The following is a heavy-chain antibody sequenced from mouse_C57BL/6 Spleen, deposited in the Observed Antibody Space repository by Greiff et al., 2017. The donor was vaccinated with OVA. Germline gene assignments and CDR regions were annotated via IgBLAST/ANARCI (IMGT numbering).Heavy chain of an antibody. V-gene: IGHV3-6*01. Sequence: EVKLLESGPGLVKPSQSLSLTCSVTGYSITSGYYWNWIRQFPGNKLEWMGYISYDGSNNYNPSLKNRISITRDTSKNQFFLKLNSGTTEDIATSYCAREGGYDWYFDVWGTGPTVSVSS. CDR2: ISYDGSN. D-gene: IGHD2-2*01. CDR1: GYSITSGYY. J-gene: IGHJ1*03. CDR3: AREGGYDWYFDV.